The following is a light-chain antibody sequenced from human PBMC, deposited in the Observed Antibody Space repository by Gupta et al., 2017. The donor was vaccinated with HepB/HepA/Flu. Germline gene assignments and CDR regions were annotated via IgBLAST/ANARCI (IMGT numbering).Light chain of an antibody. CDR3: QQYDNFYPLT. CDR1: QSVNSW. CDR2: KAS. V-gene: IGKV1-5*03. Sequence: DIQMTQFPPTLSASVGDRVTITCRASQSVNSWLAWYQQRPGKAPKLLIYKASTLESGVPSRCSGSESGTEFTLTISSLQPDDFATYYCQQYDNFYPLTFGGGTKLEIK. J-gene: IGKJ4*01.